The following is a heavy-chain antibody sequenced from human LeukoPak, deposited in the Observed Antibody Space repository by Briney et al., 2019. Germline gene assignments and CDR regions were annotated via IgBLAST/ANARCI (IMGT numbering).Heavy chain of an antibody. V-gene: IGHV1-18*01. Sequence: ASVKVSCTASGYTFTIYGISWVRQAPGQGLEWMGWISAYNGNTNYAQKLQGRVTMTTDTSTSTAYMELRSLRSDDTAVYYCAREMRYCSGGSCFYYSYYMDVWGKGTTVTISS. D-gene: IGHD2-15*01. CDR3: AREMRYCSGGSCFYYSYYMDV. J-gene: IGHJ6*03. CDR1: GYTFTIYG. CDR2: ISAYNGNT.